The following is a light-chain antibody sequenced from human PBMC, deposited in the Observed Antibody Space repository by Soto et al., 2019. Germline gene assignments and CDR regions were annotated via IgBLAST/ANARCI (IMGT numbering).Light chain of an antibody. CDR1: QSISSY. CDR3: QQSYSTPPT. CDR2: AAS. V-gene: IGKV1-39*01. J-gene: IGKJ5*01. Sequence: DNRMTKSPSSLSDCLGVRVTITCRASQSISSYLNWYQQKPGKAPKLLINAASSLQSGVPSRFSGSGSGTDFTLTIISLQPEDFATYYCQQSYSTPPTFGQGTRLEIK.